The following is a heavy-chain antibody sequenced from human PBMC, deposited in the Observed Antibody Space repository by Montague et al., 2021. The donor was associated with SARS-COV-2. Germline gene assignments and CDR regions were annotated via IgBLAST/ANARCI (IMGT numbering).Heavy chain of an antibody. Sequence: PALAKPTQTLTLTCTFSGFSLSTSGMCMTWIRQPPGKALEWLARSDWDGDKYYNTSLKSRLTISKDTSKNLVVLTMTNMDPVDTATYYCARGPSDTYYYNGMDVWGRGTTVTVSS. CDR1: GFSLSTSGMC. J-gene: IGHJ6*02. CDR2: SDWDGDK. CDR3: ARGPSDTYYYNGMDV. V-gene: IGHV2-70*11.